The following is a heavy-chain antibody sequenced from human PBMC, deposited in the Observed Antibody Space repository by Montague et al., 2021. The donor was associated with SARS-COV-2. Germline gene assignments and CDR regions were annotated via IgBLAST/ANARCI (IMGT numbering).Heavy chain of an antibody. J-gene: IGHJ4*02. D-gene: IGHD5-12*01. CDR3: ARGRGYDWN. Sequence: SLRLSCAASGFTFSSYEMNWVRQAPGKGLEWVSYISSSGSIIYYADSVKGRFTISRDNAKNSLYLQMNSLRAEDTAVYYCARGRGYDWNRGQGTLVTVSS. CDR2: ISSSGSII. CDR1: GFTFSSYE. V-gene: IGHV3-48*03.